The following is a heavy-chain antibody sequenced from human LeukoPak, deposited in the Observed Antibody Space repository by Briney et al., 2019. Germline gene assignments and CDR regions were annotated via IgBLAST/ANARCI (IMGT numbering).Heavy chain of an antibody. CDR2: ITGSGGST. Sequence: PGGSLRLSCAVSGFTFSNHWMHWVRQAPGKGLEWVSTITGSGGSTYYADSVKGRFTISTDNSKNTLYLQMNSLRAEDTAVYYCAKPPPDSSSWLFDYWGQGTLVTVSS. CDR1: GFTFSNHW. D-gene: IGHD6-13*01. J-gene: IGHJ4*02. CDR3: AKPPPDSSSWLFDY. V-gene: IGHV3-23*01.